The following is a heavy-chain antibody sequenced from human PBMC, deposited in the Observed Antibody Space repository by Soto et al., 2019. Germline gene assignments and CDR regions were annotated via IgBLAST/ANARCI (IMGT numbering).Heavy chain of an antibody. CDR3: ARDFTGDPWGV. CDR1: GGTFSSYT. J-gene: IGHJ6*04. CDR2: IIPILGIA. V-gene: IGHV1-69*08. D-gene: IGHD7-27*01. Sequence: QVQLVQSGAEVKKPGSSVNVSCKASGGTFSSYTISWVRQAPGQGLEWMGRIIPILGIANYAQKFQGRVTITADKSTSTAYMELSSLRSEDTAVYYCARDFTGDPWGVWGKGTTVTVSS.